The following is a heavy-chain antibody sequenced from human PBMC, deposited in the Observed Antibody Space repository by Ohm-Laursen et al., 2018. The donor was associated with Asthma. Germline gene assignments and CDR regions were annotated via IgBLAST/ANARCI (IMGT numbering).Heavy chain of an antibody. Sequence: SSVKVSCKASGYTFTDYYMHWVRQAPGQGLEWMGRVNPNSGGTNYAQKFQGRVTMTRDTSISTAYMELTSLRSDDTAVYHCARGTGTPSFWGQGTLVTVSS. D-gene: IGHD1-7*01. CDR3: ARGTGTPSF. J-gene: IGHJ4*02. V-gene: IGHV1-2*06. CDR1: GYTFTDYY. CDR2: VNPNSGGT.